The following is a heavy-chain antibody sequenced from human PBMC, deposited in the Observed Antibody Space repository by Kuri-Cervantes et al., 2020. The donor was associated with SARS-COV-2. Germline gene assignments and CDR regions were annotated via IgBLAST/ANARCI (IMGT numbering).Heavy chain of an antibody. J-gene: IGHJ4*02. V-gene: IGHV3-23*01. Sequence: GESLKISCAASGFTVSSNFMSWVREAPGKGLEWVSAISGSGGSTYYADSVKGRFTVSRDNSKNTLYLQMNSLRAEDTAVYYCARHTQGDNWGQRTLVTVSS. CDR2: ISGSGGST. CDR1: GFTVSSNF. CDR3: ARHTQGDN.